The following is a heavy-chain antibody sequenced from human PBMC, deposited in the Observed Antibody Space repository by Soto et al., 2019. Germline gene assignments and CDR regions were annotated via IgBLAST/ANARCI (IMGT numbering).Heavy chain of an antibody. CDR2: VSYSGTT. CDR1: GDSISRTDYY. CDR3: ATLPRLVDADYFDH. Sequence: QLRLQESGPGLVKPSETLSLTCTVSGDSISRTDYYWGWIRQSPGKGLEWIGTVSYSGTTYYNPSLQSRLTISVNTSKNLFSLQLTSVTAADTSVYYCATLPRLVDADYFDHWGQGTLVTVSS. V-gene: IGHV4-39*01. D-gene: IGHD3-16*01. J-gene: IGHJ4*02.